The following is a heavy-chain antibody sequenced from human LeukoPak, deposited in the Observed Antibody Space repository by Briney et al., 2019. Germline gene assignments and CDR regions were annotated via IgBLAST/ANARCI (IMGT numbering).Heavy chain of an antibody. J-gene: IGHJ6*02. V-gene: IGHV1-2*06. CDR1: GYTFTGYY. CDR2: INPNSGGT. Sequence: ASVKVSCKASGYTFTGYYMHWVRQAPGQGLEWMGRINPNSGGTNYAQKFQGRVTMTRDTSISTAYMELSRLRSDDTAVYYCARVWRYCSSTSCYTYYYYGMDVWGQGTTVTVSS. D-gene: IGHD2-2*02. CDR3: ARVWRYCSSTSCYTYYYYGMDV.